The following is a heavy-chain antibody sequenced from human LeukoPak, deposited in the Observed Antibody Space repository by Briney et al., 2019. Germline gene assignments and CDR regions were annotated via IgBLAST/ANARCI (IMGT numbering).Heavy chain of an antibody. CDR1: EFTFSRYG. Sequence: PGGSLRLSCAASEFTFSRYGMHWVRQAPGKGLEWVAVISYDETNKYYADSVKGRFNISRDNSKNTVYLQMNSLRAEDTAVYYCAKGRYYPKDFFDYWGQGTLVTVSS. D-gene: IGHD3-10*01. J-gene: IGHJ4*02. CDR2: ISYDETNK. V-gene: IGHV3-30*18. CDR3: AKGRYYPKDFFDY.